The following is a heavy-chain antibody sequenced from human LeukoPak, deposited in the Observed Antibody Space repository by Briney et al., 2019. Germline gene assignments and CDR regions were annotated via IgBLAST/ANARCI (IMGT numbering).Heavy chain of an antibody. Sequence: GGSLRLSCVASGFTFNTYWIHWVRQGPGKGLVWVSLTNPDGTTTTYANSVKGRFTVSRDNARNTLYLQMNSLRGEDAAVYYRARVSAGAYRIMDVWGQGTTVTVS. CDR1: GFTFNTYW. V-gene: IGHV3-74*01. D-gene: IGHD6-19*01. CDR3: ARVSAGAYRIMDV. J-gene: IGHJ6*02. CDR2: TNPDGTTT.